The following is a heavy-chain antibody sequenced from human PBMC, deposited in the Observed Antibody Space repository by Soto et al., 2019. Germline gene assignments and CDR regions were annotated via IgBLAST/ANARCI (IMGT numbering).Heavy chain of an antibody. Sequence: SVKVSCKASGGTFSSYAISWVRQAPGQGLEWMGGIIPIFGTADYAQKFQGRVTITADKSTSTAYMELSSLRSEDTAVYYCASVPQSIAAAGGYGMDVWGQGTTVTVSS. D-gene: IGHD6-13*01. CDR3: ASVPQSIAAAGGYGMDV. V-gene: IGHV1-69*06. CDR2: IIPIFGTA. CDR1: GGTFSSYA. J-gene: IGHJ6*02.